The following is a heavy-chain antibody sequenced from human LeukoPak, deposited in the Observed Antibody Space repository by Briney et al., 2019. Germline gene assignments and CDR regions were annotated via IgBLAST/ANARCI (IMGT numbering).Heavy chain of an antibody. V-gene: IGHV3-7*04. CDR3: ARGIAARRGPFDY. CDR1: GFTFSSYW. J-gene: IGHJ4*02. D-gene: IGHD6-6*01. CDR2: IKQDGSEK. Sequence: GGSLRLSCAASGFTFSSYWMSWVRQAPGKGLEWVANIKQDGSEKYYVDSVKGRFTISRDNAKNSLYLQMNSLRAEDTAVYYCARGIAARRGPFDYWGQGTLVTVSS.